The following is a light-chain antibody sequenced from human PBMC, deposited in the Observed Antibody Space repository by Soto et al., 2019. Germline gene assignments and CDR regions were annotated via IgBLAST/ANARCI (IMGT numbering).Light chain of an antibody. J-gene: IGLJ2*01. V-gene: IGLV2-14*01. CDR2: DVS. Sequence: QSALTQPASVSGSPGQSITISCTGTTSYVSWYQQHPGKAPQLIIFDVSNRPSGVSDRFSGSKSGNTASLTISGLQAEDEADYYCSSYTSNSTPQFGGGTKLTGL. CDR3: SSYTSNSTPQ. CDR1: TSY.